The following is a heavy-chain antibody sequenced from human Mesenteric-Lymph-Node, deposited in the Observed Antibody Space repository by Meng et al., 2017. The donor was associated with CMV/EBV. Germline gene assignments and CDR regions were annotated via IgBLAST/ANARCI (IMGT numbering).Heavy chain of an antibody. CDR2: IYHSGST. D-gene: IGHD2-21*01. V-gene: IGHV4-38-2*02. J-gene: IGHJ6*02. CDR1: GYSISSGYY. CDR3: ARAFCGGECYSSSNYYYGMDV. Sequence: SETLSLTCTVSGYSISSGYYWGWIRQPPGKGLEWIGSIYHSGSTYYNPSLKSRVTISVDTSKNQFSLKLSSVTAADTAVYYCARAFCGGECYSSSNYYYGMDVWGQGTTVTVSS.